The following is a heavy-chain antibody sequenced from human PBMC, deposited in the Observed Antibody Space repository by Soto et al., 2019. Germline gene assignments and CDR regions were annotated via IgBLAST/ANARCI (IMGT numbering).Heavy chain of an antibody. CDR1: GFTFNPYY. Sequence: PGGSLRLSCEASGFTFNPYYMSWIRQTPGKGLEWIATITGNSVTTAYADSVKGRFTISRDDAKNSLYLQMDSLRVEDTALYYCAREYYYAMDVWGQGTTVTVSS. J-gene: IGHJ6*02. CDR2: ITGNSVTT. V-gene: IGHV3-11*05. CDR3: AREYYYAMDV. D-gene: IGHD3-16*01.